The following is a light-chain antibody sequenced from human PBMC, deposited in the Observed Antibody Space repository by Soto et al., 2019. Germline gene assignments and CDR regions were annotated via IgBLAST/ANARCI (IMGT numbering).Light chain of an antibody. Sequence: AIRMTQSPSSLSASTGDRGTITCRASQGISSYLAWYQQKPGKAPKLLIYAASTLQSGVPSRFSGSGSGTDFTLTISCLQSEDFATYYCQQYYSYPWTFGQGTKVEIK. CDR2: AAS. J-gene: IGKJ1*01. V-gene: IGKV1-8*01. CDR1: QGISSY. CDR3: QQYYSYPWT.